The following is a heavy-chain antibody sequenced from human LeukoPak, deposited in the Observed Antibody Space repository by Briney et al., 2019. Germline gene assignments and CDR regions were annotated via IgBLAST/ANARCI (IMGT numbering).Heavy chain of an antibody. J-gene: IGHJ4*02. CDR3: AKDYYDSSDYPVDYFEY. Sequence: GGSLRLSCAASGFTVSSNYMSWVRQAPGKGLEWVSVIYSGGSTYYADSVKGRFTISRDNSKSTLYLQMNSLRAEDTAVYYCAKDYYDSSDYPVDYFEYWGQGTLVTVSS. V-gene: IGHV3-53*01. CDR2: IYSGGST. D-gene: IGHD3-22*01. CDR1: GFTVSSNY.